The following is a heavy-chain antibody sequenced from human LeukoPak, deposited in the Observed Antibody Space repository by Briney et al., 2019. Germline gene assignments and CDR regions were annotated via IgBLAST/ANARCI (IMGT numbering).Heavy chain of an antibody. J-gene: IGHJ4*02. Sequence: GGSLRLSCAASGFTFSSYAMSWVRQAPGKGLEWVSVISGNDDTTYYADSVKGRFTISRDNSKNTLYLQMNSLRAEDTAVYYCAKDLSYYTTWSPSDYWGQGTLVTVSS. CDR1: GFTFSSYA. V-gene: IGHV3-23*01. CDR3: AKDLSYYTTWSPSDY. CDR2: ISGNDDTT. D-gene: IGHD3-10*01.